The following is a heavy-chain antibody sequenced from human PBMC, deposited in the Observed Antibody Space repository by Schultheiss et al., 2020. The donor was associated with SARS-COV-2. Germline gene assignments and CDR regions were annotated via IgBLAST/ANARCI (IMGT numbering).Heavy chain of an antibody. CDR1: GGSISSYY. CDR2: IYYSGST. D-gene: IGHD6-13*01. CDR3: ARVPTGIAAAGSPDY. V-gene: IGHV4-59*12. Sequence: SQTLSLTCTVSGGSISSYYWSWIRQPPGKGLEWIGYIYYSGSTNYNPSLKSRVTMSVDTSKNQFSLKLSSVTAADTAVYYCARVPTGIAAAGSPDYWGQGTLVTVSS. J-gene: IGHJ4*02.